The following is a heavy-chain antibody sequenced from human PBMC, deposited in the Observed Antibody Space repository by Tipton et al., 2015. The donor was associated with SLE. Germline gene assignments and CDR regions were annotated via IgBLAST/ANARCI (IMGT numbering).Heavy chain of an antibody. CDR3: ARDRYCSSTSCYWFDP. D-gene: IGHD2-2*01. V-gene: IGHV4-61*09. CDR2: IYTSGST. J-gene: IGHJ5*02. CDR1: GGSISSGSYY. Sequence: TLSLTCTVSGGSISSGSYYWSWIRQPAGKGLEWIGYIYTSGSTNYNPSLKSRVTISVDTSKNQFSLKLSSVTAADAAVYYCARDRYCSSTSCYWFDPWGQGTLVTVSS.